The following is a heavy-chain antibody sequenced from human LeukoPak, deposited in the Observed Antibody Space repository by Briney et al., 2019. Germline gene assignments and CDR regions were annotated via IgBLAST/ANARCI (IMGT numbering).Heavy chain of an antibody. Sequence: SETLSLTCTVSGDSMSSYSWSWIRQPPGKGLEWIGYIFNSGSTIYNPSLKSRVTISLDMSKKQFSLKLSSVTAADTAVYYCARGMYNWNGALDVWGQGTTVTVSS. J-gene: IGHJ6*02. V-gene: IGHV4-59*01. D-gene: IGHD1-20*01. CDR3: ARGMYNWNGALDV. CDR2: IFNSGST. CDR1: GDSMSSYS.